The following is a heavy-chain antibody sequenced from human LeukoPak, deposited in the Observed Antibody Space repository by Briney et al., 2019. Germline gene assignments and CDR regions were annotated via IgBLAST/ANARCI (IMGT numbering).Heavy chain of an antibody. CDR3: AREVAEAGGDYFDY. V-gene: IGHV3-53*01. CDR1: GFTVSSNY. Sequence: PGGSLRLSCAASGFTVSSNYMSWVRQAPGKGLEWVSVIYSGGSTYYADSVKGRFTISRDNSKNTLYLQMNSLRAEDTAVYYCAREVAEAGGDYFDYWSQGTLVTVSS. J-gene: IGHJ4*02. CDR2: IYSGGST. D-gene: IGHD2-21*01.